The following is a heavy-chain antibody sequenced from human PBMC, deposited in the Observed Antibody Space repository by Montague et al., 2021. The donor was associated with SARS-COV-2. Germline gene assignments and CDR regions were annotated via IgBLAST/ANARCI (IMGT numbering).Heavy chain of an antibody. CDR1: GYSFSGYW. CDR3: VRHRVRLDRGTYYYSAMDV. Sequence: QSGAEVKKPGESPKISCKASGYSFSGYWVAWVRQMPGKGLEWMGIIYPDDSDTRYSPPFQGQVTISADKSTNTAYLLWSSLKASDTAMYYCVRHRVRLDRGTYYYSAMDVGGQGTTVTVSS. CDR2: IYPDDSDT. J-gene: IGHJ6*02. D-gene: IGHD3-10*01. V-gene: IGHV5-51*01.